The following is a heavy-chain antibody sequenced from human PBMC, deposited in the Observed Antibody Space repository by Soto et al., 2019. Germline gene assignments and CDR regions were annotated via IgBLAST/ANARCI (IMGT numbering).Heavy chain of an antibody. CDR3: ARVGPWVPYYYDSSPYTFENWFDP. J-gene: IGHJ5*02. V-gene: IGHV4-30-2*06. D-gene: IGHD3-22*01. CDR2: SYHSGSS. Sequence: SETLSLTCTVSGGAINSAGHCCCCVGQSPWSGLELIGYSYHSGSSYYNPSLQSRVTISVDRSKAQFYLILNSVTAADTAVYYCARVGPWVPYYYDSSPYTFENWFDPWGQGTLVTVSS. CDR1: GGAINSAGHC.